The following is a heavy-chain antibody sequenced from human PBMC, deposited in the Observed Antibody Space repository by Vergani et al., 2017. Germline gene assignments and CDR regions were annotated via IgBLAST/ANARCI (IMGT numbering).Heavy chain of an antibody. D-gene: IGHD6-19*01. V-gene: IGHV3-23*01. CDR3: AKVGRSEVAGTFGAFDI. CDR1: GDSISSNN. CDR2: LSASDRRT. Sequence: VQLQESGPGLVKPPGTLSLTCAVSGDSISSNNCWTWVRQAPGKGLEWVSTLSASDRRTHYADSVKGRFTISRDISKNTLFLHMNSLRPEDTAVYYYAKVGRSEVAGTFGAFDIWGQGTMVTVSS. J-gene: IGHJ3*02.